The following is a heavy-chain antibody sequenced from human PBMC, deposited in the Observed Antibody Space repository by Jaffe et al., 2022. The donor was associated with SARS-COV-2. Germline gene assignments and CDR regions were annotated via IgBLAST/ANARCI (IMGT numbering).Heavy chain of an antibody. D-gene: IGHD2-21*02. CDR1: GFTFSSYW. V-gene: IGHV3-74*01. J-gene: IGHJ4*02. Sequence: EVQLVESGGGLVQPGGSLRLSCAASGFTFSSYWMHWVRQAPGKGLVWVSRINSDGSSTTYADSVKGRFTISRDNAKNTLYLQMNSLRAEDTAVYYCTRAIRRGGDLVVPGGYWGQGTLVTVSS. CDR3: TRAIRRGGDLVVPGGY. CDR2: INSDGSST.